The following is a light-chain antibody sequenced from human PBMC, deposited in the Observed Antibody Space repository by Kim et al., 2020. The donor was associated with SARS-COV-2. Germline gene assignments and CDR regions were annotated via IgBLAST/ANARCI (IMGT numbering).Light chain of an antibody. CDR2: DAS. V-gene: IGKV1-33*01. Sequence: DIQMTQSPSSLSASVGDRVTITCQASQDIRKYLNWYQQEPGRAPKLLIYDASILKTGVPSRFSGSVAGTEYTFTISSLQPEDIATYFCQQLDALPFTFGQGTKLEI. J-gene: IGKJ2*01. CDR3: QQLDALPFT. CDR1: QDIRKY.